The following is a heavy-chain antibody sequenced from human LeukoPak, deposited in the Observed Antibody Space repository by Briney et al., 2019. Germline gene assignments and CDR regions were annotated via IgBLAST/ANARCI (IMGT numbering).Heavy chain of an antibody. CDR1: GFSFSSYN. V-gene: IGHV3-7*01. Sequence: PGGSLRLSCAASGFSFSSYNMNWVRQAPGKGLEWVANIKEDGSEKFYVDSVKGRFTISRDNAKNSLYLHMSSLRAEDTAVYYCATFVVYHGFFGDPYHYYMDVWGKGTTVTIS. CDR2: IKEDGSEK. CDR3: ATFVVYHGFFGDPYHYYMDV. J-gene: IGHJ6*03. D-gene: IGHD3-10*01.